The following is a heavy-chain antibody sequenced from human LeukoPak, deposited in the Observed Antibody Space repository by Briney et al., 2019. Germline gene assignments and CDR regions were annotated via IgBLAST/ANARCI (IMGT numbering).Heavy chain of an antibody. J-gene: IGHJ3*02. Sequence: GGSLRLSCAASGFSFSTSLMTWVRQAPGKGLEWLANIKEDGSRRNYLDSVKGRFTISRDNAKNSLYLQMNSLRAEDTAVYYCARAPYDSTGYETPLAFDIWGQGTMVTVSS. CDR3: ARAPYDSTGYETPLAFDI. CDR2: IKEDGSRR. D-gene: IGHD3-22*01. V-gene: IGHV3-7*01. CDR1: GFSFSTSL.